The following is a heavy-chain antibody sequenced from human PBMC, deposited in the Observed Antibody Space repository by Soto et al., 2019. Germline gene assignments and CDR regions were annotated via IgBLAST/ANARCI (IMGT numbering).Heavy chain of an antibody. D-gene: IGHD2-15*01. J-gene: IGHJ4*02. V-gene: IGHV3-48*01. CDR3: AREMAALNYFDY. CDR1: GFTLSSYC. Sequence: GGALRLSCAASGFTLSSYCMHWVRKAPGKGLEWVSYISSSSSTIYYADSVKGRFTISRDNAKNSLYLQMNSLRAEDTAVYYCAREMAALNYFDYWGQGTLVTVSS. CDR2: ISSSSSTI.